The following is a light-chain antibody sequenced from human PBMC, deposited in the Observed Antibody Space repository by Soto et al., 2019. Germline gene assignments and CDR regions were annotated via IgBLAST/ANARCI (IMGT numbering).Light chain of an antibody. V-gene: IGKV1-5*03. CDR2: KAS. J-gene: IGKJ1*01. Sequence: DIQMTQSPSTLSASVGDRVTITCRASQSISNSLAWYQQKPGKAPKLLIYKASSLESGVPLRFSGSESGTEFTLTISSVQPEDFATYYCQQYNSYWTFGQGTKVEIK. CDR1: QSISNS. CDR3: QQYNSYWT.